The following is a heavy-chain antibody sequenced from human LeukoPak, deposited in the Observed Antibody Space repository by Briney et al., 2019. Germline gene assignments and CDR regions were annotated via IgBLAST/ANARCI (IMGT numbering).Heavy chain of an antibody. CDR1: GFTFSSYG. CDR2: ISGSGGST. J-gene: IGHJ6*03. V-gene: IGHV3-23*01. CDR3: AKAGLYYYYYYMDV. Sequence: GRSLRLSCAASGFTFSSYGMSWVRQAPGKGLEWVSAISGSGGSTYYADSVKGRFTISRDNSKNTLYLQMNSLRAEDTAVYYCAKAGLYYYYYYMDVWGKGTTVTIPS.